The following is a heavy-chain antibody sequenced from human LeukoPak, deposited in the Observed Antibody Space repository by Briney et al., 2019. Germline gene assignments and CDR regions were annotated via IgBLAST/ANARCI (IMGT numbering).Heavy chain of an antibody. CDR2: IDPSDSYT. D-gene: IGHD3-3*01. J-gene: IGHJ4*02. V-gene: IGHV5-10-1*01. CDR1: GYSFTSYW. Sequence: GESLQISCQGSGYSFTSYWISWVRQMPGKGLEWMGRIDPSDSYTNYSPSFQGHVTISADKSISTAYLQWSSLKASDTAMYYCARHFGSNGVFDYWGQGTLVTVSS. CDR3: ARHFGSNGVFDY.